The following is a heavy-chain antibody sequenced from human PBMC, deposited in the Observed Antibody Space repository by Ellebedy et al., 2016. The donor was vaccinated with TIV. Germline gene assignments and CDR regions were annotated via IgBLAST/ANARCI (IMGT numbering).Heavy chain of an antibody. D-gene: IGHD1-26*01. CDR3: ARRGGVVGATWIDY. J-gene: IGHJ4*02. Sequence: GESLKISCKVSGYTFTNYWIGWVRQMPGKGLEWMGIIDPGDSDTRYSPSFQGQVTISAAKSISTAYLQWSSLKASDTAMYYCARRGGVVGATWIDYWGQGTLVTVSS. CDR2: IDPGDSDT. CDR1: GYTFTNYW. V-gene: IGHV5-51*01.